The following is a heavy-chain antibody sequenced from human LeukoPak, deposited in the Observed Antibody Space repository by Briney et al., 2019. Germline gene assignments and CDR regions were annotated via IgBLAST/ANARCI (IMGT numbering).Heavy chain of an antibody. J-gene: IGHJ6*02. CDR3: ARERVVVVAATIYYYYGMDV. CDR1: GFTFSSYG. Sequence: GGSLRLSCAASGFTFSSYGMHWVRQAPGKGLEWVAVIWYDGSNKYYADSVKGRFTISRDNSKNTLYLQMNSLRAEDTAVYYCARERVVVVAATIYYYYGMDVWGQGTTVTVSS. CDR2: IWYDGSNK. D-gene: IGHD2-15*01. V-gene: IGHV3-33*01.